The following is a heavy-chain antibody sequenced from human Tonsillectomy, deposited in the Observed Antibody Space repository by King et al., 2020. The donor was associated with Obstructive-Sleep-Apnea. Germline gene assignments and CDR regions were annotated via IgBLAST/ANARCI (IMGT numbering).Heavy chain of an antibody. Sequence: VQLVESGSELKKPGASVKVSCKASGYTFTNYAMTWVRQAPGQGLEWMGWINTNTGNPTYAQGFTGRFVFSLDTSVSTAYLQSSSLKTEDTAVYYCAKDPRFEIPAPRFDPWGQGTLVTVSS. CDR2: INTNTGNP. D-gene: IGHD2-2*01. CDR1: GYTFTNYA. J-gene: IGHJ5*02. V-gene: IGHV7-4-1*02. CDR3: AKDPRFEIPAPRFDP.